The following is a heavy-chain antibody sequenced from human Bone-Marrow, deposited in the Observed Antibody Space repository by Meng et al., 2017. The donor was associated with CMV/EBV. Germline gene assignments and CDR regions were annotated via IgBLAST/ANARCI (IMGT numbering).Heavy chain of an antibody. Sequence: ASVKVSCKASGYTFTSYYMHWVRQAPGQGLEWMGIINPSGGSTSYAQKFQGRVTMTRDTSTSTVYMELSSLRAEDTAVYYCASETAGTYYFDYWGQGTLVTVSS. CDR3: ASETAGTYYFDY. CDR2: INPSGGST. J-gene: IGHJ4*02. V-gene: IGHV1-46*01. CDR1: GYTFTSYY. D-gene: IGHD6-13*01.